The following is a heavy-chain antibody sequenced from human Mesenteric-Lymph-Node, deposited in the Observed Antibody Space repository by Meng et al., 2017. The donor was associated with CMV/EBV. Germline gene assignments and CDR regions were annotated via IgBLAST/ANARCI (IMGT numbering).Heavy chain of an antibody. CDR2: IIPIFGTA. Sequence: SVKVSCKASGGTFSSYAISWVRQAPGQGLEWMGGIIPIFGTANYAQKFQGRVTITTDESTSTAYMELSSLRSEDTAVYYCARSHDYSSPFDYWGQGTLVTVSS. D-gene: IGHD4-11*01. CDR3: ARSHDYSSPFDY. J-gene: IGHJ4*02. CDR1: GGTFSSYA. V-gene: IGHV1-69*05.